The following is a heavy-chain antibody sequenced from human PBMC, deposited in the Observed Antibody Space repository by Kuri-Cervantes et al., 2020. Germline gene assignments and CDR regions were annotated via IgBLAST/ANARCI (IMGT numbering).Heavy chain of an antibody. J-gene: IGHJ4*02. Sequence: GESLKISCAASGFTVSSNYMSWVRQAPGKGLEWVSVIYSGGSTYYADSVKGRFTISRDNSKNTLYLQMNSLRAEDTAVYYCARSYSRSWGLSYWGQGTLVTVSS. CDR1: GFTVSSNY. V-gene: IGHV3-53*01. D-gene: IGHD1-26*01. CDR3: ARSYSRSWGLSY. CDR2: IYSGGST.